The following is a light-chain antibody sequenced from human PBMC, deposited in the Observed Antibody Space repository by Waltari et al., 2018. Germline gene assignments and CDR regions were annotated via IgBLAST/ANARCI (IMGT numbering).Light chain of an antibody. J-gene: IGLJ2*01. Sequence: QSVLTQPPSVSAAPGQKVTISCSGSSSNIGNNYVSWYQQVPGTAPKLLIYDNSKRPSGIPDRFSGSKSGTLATLGITGLQTGDEADYYCGTWDSSLSAVVFGGGTKLTVL. V-gene: IGLV1-51*01. CDR3: GTWDSSLSAVV. CDR2: DNS. CDR1: SSNIGNNY.